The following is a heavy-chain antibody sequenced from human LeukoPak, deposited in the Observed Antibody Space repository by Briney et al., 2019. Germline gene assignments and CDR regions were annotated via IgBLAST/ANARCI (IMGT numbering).Heavy chain of an antibody. Sequence: ASVKVSRKASGYTFTGYYIHWVRQAPGQVLEWMGCIYTASGGTEYAQKFEGRVTMTRDTSISTAYMELSSLKSDDTALYYCARTMTQYSDHALDYWGQGTLVTVSS. CDR3: ARTMTQYSDHALDY. D-gene: IGHD5-18*01. J-gene: IGHJ4*02. CDR2: IYTASGGT. V-gene: IGHV1-2*02. CDR1: GYTFTGYY.